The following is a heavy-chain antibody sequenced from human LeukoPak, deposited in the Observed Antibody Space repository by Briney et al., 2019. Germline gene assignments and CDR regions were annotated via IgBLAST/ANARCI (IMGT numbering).Heavy chain of an antibody. CDR2: IYTSGST. CDR1: GGSISSGSYY. D-gene: IGHD3-22*01. CDR3: ARISNGRKYYYDSSGYSDY. V-gene: IGHV4-61*02. Sequence: SETLSLTCTVSGGSISSGSYYWSWIRPPPGKGLEWIGRIYTSGSTNYNPSLKSRVTISVDTSKNQFSLKLSSVTAADTAVYYCARISNGRKYYYDSSGYSDYWGQGTLVTVSS. J-gene: IGHJ4*02.